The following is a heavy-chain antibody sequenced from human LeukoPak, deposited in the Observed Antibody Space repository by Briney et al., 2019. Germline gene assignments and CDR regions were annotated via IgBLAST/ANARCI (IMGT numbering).Heavy chain of an antibody. CDR3: ASGLPAAPYDY. J-gene: IGHJ4*02. V-gene: IGHV3-21*01. Sequence: PGGSLRLSCAASGFSFSNCSMNWVRQAPGKGLEWVSSISSSSTYILYADSVKGRFTISRDNARNSLSLQMNSLRAEDTAVYYCASGLPAAPYDYWGQGTLVTVSS. D-gene: IGHD2-2*01. CDR2: ISSSSTYI. CDR1: GFSFSNCS.